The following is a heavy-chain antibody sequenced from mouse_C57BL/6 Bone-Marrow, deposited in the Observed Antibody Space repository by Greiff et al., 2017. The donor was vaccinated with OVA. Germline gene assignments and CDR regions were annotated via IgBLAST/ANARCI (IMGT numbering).Heavy chain of an antibody. CDR2: ISSGGSYT. V-gene: IGHV5-6*02. CDR3: ARLMDY. Sequence: DVKVVESGGDLVKPGGSLKLSCAASGFTFSSYGMSWVRQTPDKRLEWVATISSGGSYTYYPDSVKGRFTISRDNAKNTLYLQMSSLKSEDTAMYYCARLMDYWGQGTSVTVSS. J-gene: IGHJ4*01. CDR1: GFTFSSYG.